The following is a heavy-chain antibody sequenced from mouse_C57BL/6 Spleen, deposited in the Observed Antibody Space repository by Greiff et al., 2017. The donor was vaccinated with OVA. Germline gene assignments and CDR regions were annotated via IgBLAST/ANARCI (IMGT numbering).Heavy chain of an antibody. D-gene: IGHD2-4*01. J-gene: IGHJ2*01. Sequence: EVQLQQSGPELVKPGASVKISCKASGYTFTDYYMNWVKQSHGKSLEWIGDINPNNGGTSYNQKFKGKATLTVDKSSSTAYMELRSLTSEDSAVYYCAIYHDNVEDFEDWGQGTTLTVS. V-gene: IGHV1-26*01. CDR1: GYTFTDYY. CDR3: AIYHDNVEDFED. CDR2: INPNNGGT.